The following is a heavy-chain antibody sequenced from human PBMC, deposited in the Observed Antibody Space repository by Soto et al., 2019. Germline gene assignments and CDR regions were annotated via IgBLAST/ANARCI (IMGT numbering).Heavy chain of an antibody. CDR2: IITYSGNT. CDR3: ARIPGYSTTWYYAFDI. J-gene: IGHJ3*02. CDR1: GYTFTNYG. Sequence: GPEVKKPGASVKVSCKAAGYTFTNYGITWVRQAPGQGLEWMGWIITYSGNTNYAQKLQDRVSLTADTSTSTAYMELRSLRSDDTAVYYCARIPGYSTTWYYAFDIWGLGTLVTVSS. D-gene: IGHD6-13*01. V-gene: IGHV1-18*01.